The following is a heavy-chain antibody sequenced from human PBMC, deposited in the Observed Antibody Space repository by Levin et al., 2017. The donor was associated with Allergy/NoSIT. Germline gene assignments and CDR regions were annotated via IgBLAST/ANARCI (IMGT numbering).Heavy chain of an antibody. CDR2: ISSSSSTI. V-gene: IGHV3-48*02. D-gene: IGHD3-9*01. CDR3: ASSGSTYYDILTGYYIPRLSLDY. CDR1: GFTFSSYS. J-gene: IGHJ4*02. Sequence: GESLKISCAASGFTFSSYSMNWVRQAPGKGLEWVSYISSSSSTIYYADSVKGRFTISRDNAKNSLYLQMNSLRDEDTAVYYCASSGSTYYDILTGYYIPRLSLDYWGQGTLVTVSS.